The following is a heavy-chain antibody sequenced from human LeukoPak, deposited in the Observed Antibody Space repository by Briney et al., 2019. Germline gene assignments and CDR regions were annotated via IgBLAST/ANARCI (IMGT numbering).Heavy chain of an antibody. J-gene: IGHJ5*02. CDR3: ARHKTLRFDP. Sequence: SETLSLTCTVSGGSINNSPYYWAWIRQPPGRGLEWIGSISDRGDTYHNPSLKSRVTISVDTSKNQFSLSVISVTAADTAVYFCARHKTLRFDPWGQGTLVTVSS. CDR2: ISDRGDT. CDR1: GGSINNSPYY. V-gene: IGHV4-39*01.